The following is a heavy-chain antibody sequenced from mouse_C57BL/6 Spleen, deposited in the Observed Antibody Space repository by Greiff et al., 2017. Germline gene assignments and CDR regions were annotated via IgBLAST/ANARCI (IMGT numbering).Heavy chain of an antibody. J-gene: IGHJ4*01. CDR1: GFSFNTYA. V-gene: IGHV10-1*01. CDR3: VRHGTAMDY. CDR2: IRSKSNNYAT. D-gene: IGHD4-1*01. Sequence: DVKLVESGGGLVQPKGSLKLSCAASGFSFNTYAMNWVRQAPGKGLEWVARIRSKSNNYATYYADSVKDRFTISRDDSESMLYLQMNNLKTEDTAMYYCVRHGTAMDYWGQGTSVTVSS.